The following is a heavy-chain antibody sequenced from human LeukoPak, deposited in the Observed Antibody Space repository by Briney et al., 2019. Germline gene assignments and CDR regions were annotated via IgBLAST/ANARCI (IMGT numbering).Heavy chain of an antibody. Sequence: SQTLSLTCAISGDSVPSNSAAWNWIRQSPSRGLEWLGRTYYRSKWYTYYAVSVKGRITINSDTSKHQFSLQLNSVTPEDTAVYYCARGWGGNIDQWGQGTLVTVSS. CDR3: ARGWGGNIDQ. CDR2: TYYRSKWYT. J-gene: IGHJ5*02. V-gene: IGHV6-1*01. D-gene: IGHD3-16*01. CDR1: GDSVPSNSAA.